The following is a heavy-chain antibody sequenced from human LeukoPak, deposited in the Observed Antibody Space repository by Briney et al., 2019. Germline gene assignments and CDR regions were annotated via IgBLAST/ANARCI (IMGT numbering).Heavy chain of an antibody. J-gene: IGHJ4*02. CDR2: IWYDGSNK. V-gene: IGHV3-33*08. CDR1: GFTFSTYS. Sequence: PGGSLRLSCAASGFTFSTYSMIWVRQAPGKGLEWVAVIWYDGSNKYYADSVRGRFTISRDTSKNTLYLQMNSLRAEDTAVYYCARDGTYSGSYFYDYWGQGTLVTVSS. D-gene: IGHD1-26*01. CDR3: ARDGTYSGSYFYDY.